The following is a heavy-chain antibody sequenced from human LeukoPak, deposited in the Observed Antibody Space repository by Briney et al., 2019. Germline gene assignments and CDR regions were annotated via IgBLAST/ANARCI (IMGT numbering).Heavy chain of an antibody. CDR3: ARGGYSNYVSNYLIDY. CDR2: MNPHSDNT. CDR1: GYTFTSYD. J-gene: IGHJ4*02. D-gene: IGHD4-11*01. Sequence: ASVTVSCKASGYTFTSYDINWVRQATGQELEWMGWMNPHSDNTAYAQKFQGRVTMTKNTSISTAYMELSSLRSEDMAVYYCARGGYSNYVSNYLIDYWGQGTLVTVSS. V-gene: IGHV1-8*01.